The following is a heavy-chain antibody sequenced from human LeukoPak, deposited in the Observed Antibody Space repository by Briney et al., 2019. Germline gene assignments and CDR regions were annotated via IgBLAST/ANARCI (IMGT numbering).Heavy chain of an antibody. J-gene: IGHJ4*02. CDR1: GFTFSSYA. CDR3: AKVLSDYGSGSFDY. CDR2: ISGSGGST. V-gene: IGHV3-23*01. D-gene: IGHD3-10*01. Sequence: GGSLRLPCAASGFTFSSYAMSWVRQAPGKGLEWVSAISGSGGSTYYADSVKGRFTISRDNSKNTLYLQMNSLRAEDTAVYYCAKVLSDYGSGSFDYWGQGTLVTVSS.